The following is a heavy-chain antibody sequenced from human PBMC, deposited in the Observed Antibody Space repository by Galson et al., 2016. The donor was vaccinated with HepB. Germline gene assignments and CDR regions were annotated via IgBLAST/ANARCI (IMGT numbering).Heavy chain of an antibody. CDR2: ITSHSGYI. D-gene: IGHD1/OR15-1a*01. V-gene: IGHV3-21*01. CDR3: ARDENITGTSDF. J-gene: IGHJ4*02. Sequence: SLRLSCAASGFNFRTYTMNWVRQAPGAGLEWVSTITSHSGYIYYADSVKGRFTIARDNANNSVYLQMNSLRAEDTAVYYCARDENITGTSDFWGQGTLVTVSS. CDR1: GFNFRTYT.